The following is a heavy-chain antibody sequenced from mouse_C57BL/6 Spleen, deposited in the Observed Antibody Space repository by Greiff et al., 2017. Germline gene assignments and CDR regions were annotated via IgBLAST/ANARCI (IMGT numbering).Heavy chain of an antibody. V-gene: IGHV1-69*01. Sequence: QVQLQQPGAELVMPGASVKLSCKASGYTFTSYWMHWVKQRPGQGLEWIGEIDPSDSYTNYNQKFKGKSTLTVDKSSSTAYMQLSSLTSEDSAVYYCARGGSTMVRYFDVWGTGTTVTVSS. D-gene: IGHD2-2*01. CDR1: GYTFTSYW. J-gene: IGHJ1*03. CDR2: IDPSDSYT. CDR3: ARGGSTMVRYFDV.